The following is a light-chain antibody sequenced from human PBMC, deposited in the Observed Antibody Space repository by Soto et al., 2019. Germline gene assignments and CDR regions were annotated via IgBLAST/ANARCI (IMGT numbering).Light chain of an antibody. CDR1: KLGERY. J-gene: IGLJ1*01. Sequence: SYELTQPPSVSVSPGQTASNSCSGDKLGERYASWYQQKPGQSPVLVIYQDSKRPSGIPERFSGSNSGNTATLTISGTQAMDEADYYCQAWDSSTPYVFGTGTKVTVL. CDR2: QDS. CDR3: QAWDSSTPYV. V-gene: IGLV3-1*01.